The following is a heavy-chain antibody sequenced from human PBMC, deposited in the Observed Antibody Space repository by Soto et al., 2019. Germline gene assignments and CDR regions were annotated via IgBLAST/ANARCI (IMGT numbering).Heavy chain of an antibody. CDR3: AKAKSRFSFGEYPQDDY. V-gene: IGHV3-23*01. CDR2: ISGSGGST. CDR1: GFTFSSYA. Sequence: GGSLRLSCAASGFTFSSYAMSWVRQAPGKGLEWVSAISGSGGSTYYADSVKGRFTISRDNSKNTLYLQMNSLRAEDTAVYYCAKAKSRFSFGEYPQDDYWGQGTLVTVSS. J-gene: IGHJ4*02. D-gene: IGHD3-10*01.